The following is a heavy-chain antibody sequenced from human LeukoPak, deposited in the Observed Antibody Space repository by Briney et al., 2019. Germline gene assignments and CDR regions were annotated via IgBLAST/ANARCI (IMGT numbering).Heavy chain of an antibody. V-gene: IGHV3-30*02. CDR3: AKDGALSTSWYFYCDY. D-gene: IGHD2-2*01. CDR1: GFTFSSYG. J-gene: IGHJ4*02. CDR2: IRYDGSNK. Sequence: GGSLRLSCAASGFTFSSYGMHWVRQAPGKGLEWVAFIRYDGSNKYYADSVKGRFTISRDNSKNTLYLQMNSLRAEDTAVYYCAKDGALSTSWYFYCDYWGQGTLVTVSS.